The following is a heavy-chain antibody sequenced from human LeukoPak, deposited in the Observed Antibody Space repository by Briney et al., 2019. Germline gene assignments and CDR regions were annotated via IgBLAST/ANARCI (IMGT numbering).Heavy chain of an antibody. Sequence: PGGSLRLSCAASGFTVSSNYMSWVRQAPGKGLEWVSVIYSGGSTYYADPVKGRFTISRDNSKNTLYLQMNSLRAEDTAVYYCARVYYDFWSSLDYWGQGTLVTVSS. CDR3: ARVYYDFWSSLDY. V-gene: IGHV3-53*01. CDR2: IYSGGST. CDR1: GFTVSSNY. D-gene: IGHD3-3*01. J-gene: IGHJ4*02.